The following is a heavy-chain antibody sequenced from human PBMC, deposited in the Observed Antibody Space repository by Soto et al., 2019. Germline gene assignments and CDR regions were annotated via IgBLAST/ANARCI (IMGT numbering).Heavy chain of an antibody. CDR1: GGSISSSSYY. CDR3: VRRRVEYYYGSGSSGLDFDY. CDR2: IYYSGST. D-gene: IGHD3-10*01. J-gene: IGHJ4*02. Sequence: TLSLTCTVSGGSISSSSYYWGWIRQPPGKGLEWIGSIYYSGSTYYNPSLKSRVTISVDTSKNQFSLKLSSVTAADTAVYYCVRRRVEYYYGSGSSGLDFDYWGQGTLVTSPQ. V-gene: IGHV4-39*01.